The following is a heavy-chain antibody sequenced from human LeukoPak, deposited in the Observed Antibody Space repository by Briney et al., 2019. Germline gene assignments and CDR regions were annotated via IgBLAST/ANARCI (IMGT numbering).Heavy chain of an antibody. CDR1: GFTFSNVL. V-gene: IGHV3-15*01. J-gene: IGHJ4*02. D-gene: IGHD3-10*01. CDR2: IKSKTDGGTT. Sequence: GGSLRLSCAASGFTFSNVLMSWVRQAPGKGLEWVGRIKSKTDGGTTDYAAPVKGRFTISRDDSKNTLYLQMNSLKTEDTAVSYCTSDLGSGSFYWGQGTLVTVSS. CDR3: TSDLGSGSFY.